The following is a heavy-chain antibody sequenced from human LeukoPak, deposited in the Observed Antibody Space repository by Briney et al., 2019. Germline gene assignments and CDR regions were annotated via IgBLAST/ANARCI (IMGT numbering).Heavy chain of an antibody. CDR2: INPSGGGA. V-gene: IGHV1-46*01. Sequence: GASVKVSCKASGYTFTNYYMHWVRQAPGQGLEWVGIINPSGGGACYAQEFQGRVTMTRDTSTSTVYMELNSLRSDDTAVYYCASGQLRIAAAGTQGLPTHWGQGTLVTVSS. CDR1: GYTFTNYY. CDR3: ASGQLRIAAAGTQGLPTH. D-gene: IGHD6-13*01. J-gene: IGHJ4*02.